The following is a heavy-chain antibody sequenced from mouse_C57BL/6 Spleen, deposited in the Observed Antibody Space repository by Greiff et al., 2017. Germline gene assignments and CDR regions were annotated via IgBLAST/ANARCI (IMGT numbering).Heavy chain of an antibody. CDR2: IYPGSGST. Sequence: QVQLQQPGAELVKPGASVKMSCKASGYTFNSYWITWVKQRPGQGLEWIGDIYPGSGSTNYNEKFKSKATLTVDTSSSTAYMQLSSLTSEDSAVYYCARPYYYGSSYGAMDYWGQGTSVTVSS. J-gene: IGHJ4*01. V-gene: IGHV1-55*01. CDR3: ARPYYYGSSYGAMDY. D-gene: IGHD1-1*01. CDR1: GYTFNSYW.